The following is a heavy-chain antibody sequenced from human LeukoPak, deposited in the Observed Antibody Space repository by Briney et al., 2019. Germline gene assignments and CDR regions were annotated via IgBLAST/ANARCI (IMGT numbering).Heavy chain of an antibody. CDR2: INSDGSWT. V-gene: IGHV3-74*01. J-gene: IGHJ4*02. D-gene: IGHD2/OR15-2a*01. Sequence: TGGSLRLSCAASGTYWMHWVRQAPGKGLVWVSHINSDGSWTGYADPVKGRFTISKDNAKNTVSLQMNNLRAEDTAVYYCVTFYETYWGRGTLVTVSS. CDR3: VTFYETY. CDR1: GTYW.